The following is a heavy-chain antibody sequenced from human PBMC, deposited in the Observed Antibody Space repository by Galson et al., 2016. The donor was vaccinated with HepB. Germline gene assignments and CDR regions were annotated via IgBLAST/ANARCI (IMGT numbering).Heavy chain of an antibody. CDR3: ATHSLMVYAMSYGMEV. CDR2: INPSGGST. J-gene: IGHJ6*02. V-gene: IGHV1-46*01. CDR1: GHTFTNYY. Sequence: SVKVSCKASGHTFTNYYMHWVRQAPGQGLEWMGIINPSGGSTNFAQKFQGRVTMTRDTSTSTVYMEMSSLRSEDTAVYYCATHSLMVYAMSYGMEVWGQGTTVTVSS. D-gene: IGHD2-8*01.